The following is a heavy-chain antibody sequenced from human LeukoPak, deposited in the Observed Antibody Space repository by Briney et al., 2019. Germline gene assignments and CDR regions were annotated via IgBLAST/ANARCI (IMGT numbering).Heavy chain of an antibody. Sequence: PGGSLRLSCAASGFTFSSYGMGWVRQAPGKGLEWVAVIWYDGSNKYYADSVKGRFTISRDNSTNTLYLQMNSLRPEDTAVYYCARVEMATIRARYYYYMDVWGKGTTVTVSS. D-gene: IGHD5-24*01. V-gene: IGHV3-33*01. CDR3: ARVEMATIRARYYYYMDV. J-gene: IGHJ6*03. CDR2: IWYDGSNK. CDR1: GFTFSSYG.